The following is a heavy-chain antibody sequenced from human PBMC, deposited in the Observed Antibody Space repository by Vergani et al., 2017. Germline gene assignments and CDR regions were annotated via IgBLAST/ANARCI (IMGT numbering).Heavy chain of an antibody. D-gene: IGHD3-9*01. V-gene: IGHV4-59*01. J-gene: IGHJ6*02. CDR2: VYYTGST. Sequence: QVQLQESGPGLVKPSETLSLTCTVSGAAIKDFYWSWFRQPPGKGLEWIGYVYYTGSTTYNPSLKSRVTMSVDTSKNQFSLKLRSVTAADTAVYFCARVMYRDEASTGYRLEGMDIWGQGTTVTISS. CDR1: GAAIKDFY. CDR3: ARVMYRDEASTGYRLEGMDI.